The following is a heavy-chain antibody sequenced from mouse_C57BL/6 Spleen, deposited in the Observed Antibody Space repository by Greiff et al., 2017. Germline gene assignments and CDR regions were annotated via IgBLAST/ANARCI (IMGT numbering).Heavy chain of an antibody. D-gene: IGHD4-1*01. CDR3: AREGDWGTAWFAY. CDR1: GYTFTSYW. V-gene: IGHV1-55*01. J-gene: IGHJ3*01. Sequence: FPLQQPGAELVQPGASVKMSFKASGYTFTSYWITWVKQRPGQGLEWIGDIYPGSGSTNYNEKFKSKATLTVDTSSSTAYMQLSSLTSEDSAVYYCAREGDWGTAWFAYWGQGTLVTVSA. CDR2: IYPGSGST.